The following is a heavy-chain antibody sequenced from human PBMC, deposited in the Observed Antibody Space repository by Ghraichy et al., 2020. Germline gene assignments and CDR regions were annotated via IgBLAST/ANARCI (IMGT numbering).Heavy chain of an antibody. CDR2: IVVGSGNT. J-gene: IGHJ4*02. V-gene: IGHV1-58*01. CDR1: GFTFTSSA. CDR3: AVRALDTAMDLGIYFDY. Sequence: SVKVSCKASGFTFTSSAVQWVRQARGQRLEWIGWIVVGSGNTNYAQKFQERVTITRDMSTSTAYMELNSLRSEDTAVYYCAVRALDTAMDLGIYFDYWGQGTLVTVSS. D-gene: IGHD5-18*01.